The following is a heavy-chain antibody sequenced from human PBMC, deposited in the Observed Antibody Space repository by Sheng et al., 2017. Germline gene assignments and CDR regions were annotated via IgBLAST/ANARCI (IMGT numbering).Heavy chain of an antibody. D-gene: IGHD1-26*01. J-gene: IGHJ2*01. V-gene: IGHV3-23*04. CDR2: ISGSGGST. Sequence: EVQLVESGGGLVQPGGSLRLSCAASGFTFSSYAMSWVRQAPGKGLEWVSAISGSGGSTYYADSVKGRFTISRDNSKNTLYLQMNSLRAEDTAVYYCAKGERELPKGYWYFDLWGRGTLVTVSS. CDR3: AKGERELPKGYWYFDL. CDR1: GFTFSSYA.